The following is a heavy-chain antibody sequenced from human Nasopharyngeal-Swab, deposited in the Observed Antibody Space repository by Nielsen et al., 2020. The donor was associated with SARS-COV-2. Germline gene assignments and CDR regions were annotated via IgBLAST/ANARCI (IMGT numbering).Heavy chain of an antibody. CDR3: AGDYYYYYGMDV. V-gene: IGHV3-7*03. CDR1: GFTFSSYW. CDR2: IKQDGSEK. J-gene: IGHJ6*02. Sequence: GESLKISCAASGFTFSSYWMSWVRQAPGKGLEWVANIKQDGSEKYYVDSVKGRFTISRDNAKNSLYLQTNSLRAEDTAVYYCAGDYYYYYGMDVWGQGTTVTVSS.